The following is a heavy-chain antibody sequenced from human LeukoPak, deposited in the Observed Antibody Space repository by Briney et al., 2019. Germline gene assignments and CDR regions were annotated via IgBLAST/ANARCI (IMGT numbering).Heavy chain of an antibody. D-gene: IGHD5-24*01. Sequence: ASVKVSCKAPGYTFTGYYMHWVRQAPGQGLEWMGWINPNSGGTNYAQKFQGRVTMTRDTSISTAYMELSRLRSDDTAVYYCARGGGDGYNPSSFDYWGQGTLVTVSS. J-gene: IGHJ4*02. V-gene: IGHV1-2*02. CDR3: ARGGGDGYNPSSFDY. CDR1: GYTFTGYY. CDR2: INPNSGGT.